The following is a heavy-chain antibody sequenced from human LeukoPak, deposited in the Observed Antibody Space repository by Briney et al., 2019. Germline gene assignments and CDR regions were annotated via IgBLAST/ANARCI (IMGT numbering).Heavy chain of an antibody. CDR2: FSATDGST. Sequence: GGSLRLSCAASGFSFSTYAMTWVRQAPGKGLEWVSAFSATDGSTNYADSVKGRFTISRANSNNIFYLRMNSLRAEDTAIYYCARCRVAAAGTGAFDTWGQGTMVTVSS. V-gene: IGHV3-23*01. J-gene: IGHJ3*02. D-gene: IGHD6-13*01. CDR3: ARCRVAAAGTGAFDT. CDR1: GFSFSTYA.